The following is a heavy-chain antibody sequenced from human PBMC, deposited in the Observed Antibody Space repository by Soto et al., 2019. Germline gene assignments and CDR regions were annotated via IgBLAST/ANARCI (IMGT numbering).Heavy chain of an antibody. CDR2: IYYGGSA. J-gene: IGHJ4*02. Sequence: SETLAPTCTVSGCSTSTSDCTLLPHPPGKRLEWIGYIYYGGSANDSASLKSRVTISVDTSKSQFSLKLSSVSAADTAVYYCARVSRYYDSSGYYSIFDYWGQGTLVTVSS. CDR1: GCSTSTSD. D-gene: IGHD3-22*01. V-gene: IGHV4-59*01. CDR3: ARVSRYYDSSGYYSIFDY.